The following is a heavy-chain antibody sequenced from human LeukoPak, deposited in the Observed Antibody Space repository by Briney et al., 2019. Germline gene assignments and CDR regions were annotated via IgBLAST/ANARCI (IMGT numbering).Heavy chain of an antibody. Sequence: SETLSLTCTVSGGSISSSSHYWGWIRQPPGKGLEWIGSMYYRGSTYHNPSLKSRVTISVDTSKNQFSLKLSSVTAADTAVYYCATTAIRLGYWGQGTLVTVSS. CDR1: GGSISSSSHY. D-gene: IGHD1-26*01. V-gene: IGHV4-39*07. CDR2: MYYRGST. CDR3: ATTAIRLGY. J-gene: IGHJ4*02.